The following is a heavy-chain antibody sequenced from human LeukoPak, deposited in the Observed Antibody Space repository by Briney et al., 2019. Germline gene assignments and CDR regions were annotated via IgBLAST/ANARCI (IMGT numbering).Heavy chain of an antibody. CDR2: ISGSGGST. D-gene: IGHD3-22*01. J-gene: IGHJ4*02. V-gene: IGHV3-23*01. CDR1: GFTFSSYA. CDR3: AKDQAYYYDSSGLFNY. Sequence: GGSPRLSCAASGFTFSSYAMSWVRQAPGKGLEWVSAISGSGGSTYYADSVKGRFTISRDNSKNTLYLQMNSLRAEDTAVYYCAKDQAYYYDSSGLFNYWGQGTLVTVSS.